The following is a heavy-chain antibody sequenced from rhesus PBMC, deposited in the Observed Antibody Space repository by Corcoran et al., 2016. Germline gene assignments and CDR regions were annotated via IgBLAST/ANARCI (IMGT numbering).Heavy chain of an antibody. CDR1: GYTFTDYY. CDR3: ATGVVGIQRVQFDY. Sequence: EVQLVQSGAEVKKPGASVKISCKASGYTFTDYYLHWVRQAPGKGLEWMGRVDPEDGEAIHAQKFQDRGTITADTSTDTAYMELSSLRSEDTAVYYCATGVVGIQRVQFDYWGQGVLVTVSS. J-gene: IGHJ4*01. D-gene: IGHD5-42*01. V-gene: IGHV1-111*02. CDR2: VDPEDGEA.